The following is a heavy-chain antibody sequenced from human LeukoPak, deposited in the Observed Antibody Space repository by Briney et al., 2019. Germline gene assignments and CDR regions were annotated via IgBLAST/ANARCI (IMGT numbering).Heavy chain of an antibody. CDR3: ARDPSFQWGVGDAFDI. CDR2: TYYRSKWYN. D-gene: IGHD1-26*01. Sequence: SQTLSLTCAISGDSVSSNSAAWNWIRQSPSRGLEWLGRTYYRSKWYNDYAVSMKSRITINPDTSKNQFSLQLNSVTPEDTAVYYCARDPSFQWGVGDAFDIWGQGTMVTVSS. J-gene: IGHJ3*02. CDR1: GDSVSSNSAA. V-gene: IGHV6-1*01.